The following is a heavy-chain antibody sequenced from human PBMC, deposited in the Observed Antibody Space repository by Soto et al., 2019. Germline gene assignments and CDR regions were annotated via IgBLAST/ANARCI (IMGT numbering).Heavy chain of an antibody. CDR3: ASSVAKYYYYGMDV. V-gene: IGHV1-69*12. J-gene: IGHJ6*01. CDR2: IIHIVGTA. CDR1: GGTFSSYA. D-gene: IGHD5-12*01. Sequence: QVQLVQSGAEVKKPGSSVKVSCKASGGTFSSYAISWVRQAPGQGLEWMGGIIHIVGTANYAQKFQGRVTTTADESTSTAYVELGSLRSEDTAVYYCASSVAKYYYYGMDVWGQGTTVTVSS.